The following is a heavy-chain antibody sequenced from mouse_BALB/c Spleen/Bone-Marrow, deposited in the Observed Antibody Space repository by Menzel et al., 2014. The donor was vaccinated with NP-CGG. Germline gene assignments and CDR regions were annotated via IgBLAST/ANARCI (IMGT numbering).Heavy chain of an antibody. CDR1: GYTFTSYW. Sequence: QVQLQQPGAELVRPGASVKLSCKASGYTFTSYWINWVKQRPGQGLEWIGNIYPSDSYTNYNQKFKVKATLTVDKSSSTAYMQLSSPTSEDSAVYYCTRSEYYFDYWGQGTTLTVSS. CDR2: IYPSDSYT. J-gene: IGHJ2*01. V-gene: IGHV1-69*02. CDR3: TRSEYYFDY.